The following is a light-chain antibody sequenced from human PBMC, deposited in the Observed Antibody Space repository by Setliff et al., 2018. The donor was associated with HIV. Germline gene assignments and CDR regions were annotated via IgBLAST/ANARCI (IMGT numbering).Light chain of an antibody. CDR3: SSYTSSSTYV. Sequence: QSALTQPASVSGSPGQSITISCTGTSSDVGGYNYVSWYQQHPGKAPKLMISDVSKRPSGVSSRFSGSKSGNTASLTISGLQTEDEADYYCSSYTSSSTYVFGTVTKVTVL. CDR2: DVS. J-gene: IGLJ1*01. V-gene: IGLV2-14*01. CDR1: SSDVGGYNY.